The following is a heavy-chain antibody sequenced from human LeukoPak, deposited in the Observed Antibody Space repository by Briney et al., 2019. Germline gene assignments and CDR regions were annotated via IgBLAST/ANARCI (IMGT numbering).Heavy chain of an antibody. CDR3: AKERRIALLWFGELDY. V-gene: IGHV3-30*02. CDR2: IWYDGSNK. J-gene: IGHJ4*02. CDR1: GFTFSSYG. Sequence: GGSLRLSCAASGFTFSSYGMHWVRQAPGKGLEWVAVIWYDGSNKYYADSVKGRFTISRDNSKNTLYLQMNSLRAEDTAVYYCAKERRIALLWFGELDYWGQGTLVTVSS. D-gene: IGHD3-10*01.